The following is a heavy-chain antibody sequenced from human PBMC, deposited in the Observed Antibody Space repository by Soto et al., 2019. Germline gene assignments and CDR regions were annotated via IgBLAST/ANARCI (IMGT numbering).Heavy chain of an antibody. CDR2: IRQDGGAQ. V-gene: IGHV3-7*03. CDR3: VRGGHGSGSYLGYS. D-gene: IGHD3-10*01. Sequence: QPGGSLRLSCVASGFTFTTYWMSWVRQAPGKGLEWVANIRQDGGAQYYVDSVKGRFTISRDNAKNSVYLQMDSLRVEDTAVYYCVRGGHGSGSYLGYSWGQGILVTVSS. J-gene: IGHJ4*02. CDR1: GFTFTTYW.